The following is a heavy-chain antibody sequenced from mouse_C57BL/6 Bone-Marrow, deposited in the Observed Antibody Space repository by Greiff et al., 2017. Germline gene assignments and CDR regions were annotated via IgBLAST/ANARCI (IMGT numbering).Heavy chain of an antibody. D-gene: IGHD3-2*02. Sequence: QVQLQQPGAGLVRPGSSVKLSCKASGYTFTSYWMDWVKQRPGQGLEWIGNIYPSDSETHYNQKFKDKATLTVDKSSSTAYMQLSSLTSEDSAVYYGARGEAQATDYYAMDYWGQGTSVTVSS. V-gene: IGHV1-61*01. CDR2: IYPSDSET. CDR3: ARGEAQATDYYAMDY. CDR1: GYTFTSYW. J-gene: IGHJ4*01.